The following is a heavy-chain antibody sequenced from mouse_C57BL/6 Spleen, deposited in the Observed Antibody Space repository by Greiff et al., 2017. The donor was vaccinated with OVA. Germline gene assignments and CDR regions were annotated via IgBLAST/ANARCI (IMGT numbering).Heavy chain of an antibody. V-gene: IGHV1-19*01. CDR2: INPYNGGT. CDR1: GYTFTDYY. D-gene: IGHD2-5*01. J-gene: IGHJ4*01. Sequence: EVQLQQSGPVLVKPGASVKMSCKASGYTFTDYYMNWVKQSHGKSLEWIGVINPYNGGTSYNQKFKGKATLTVDKSSSTAYMELNSLTSEDSAVYYCARHYYSNPYAMDYWGQGTSVTVSS. CDR3: ARHYYSNPYAMDY.